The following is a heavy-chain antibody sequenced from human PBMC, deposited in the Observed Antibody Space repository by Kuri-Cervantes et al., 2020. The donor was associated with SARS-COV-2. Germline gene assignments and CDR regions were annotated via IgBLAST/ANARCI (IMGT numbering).Heavy chain of an antibody. Sequence: GSLRLSCTVSGGSISSYYWSWIRQPAGKGLEWIGRIYTSGSTNYNPSLKSRVTMSVDTSKNQFSLKLTSVTAADTAVYFCARGLGYSYGRRSPQGDFWGQGILGTVSS. CDR2: IYTSGST. CDR3: ARGLGYSYGRRSPQGDF. J-gene: IGHJ4*02. CDR1: GGSISSYY. D-gene: IGHD5-18*01. V-gene: IGHV4-4*07.